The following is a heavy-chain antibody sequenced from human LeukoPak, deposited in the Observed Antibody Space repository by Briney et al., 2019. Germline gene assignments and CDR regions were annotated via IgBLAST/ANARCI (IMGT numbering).Heavy chain of an antibody. CDR1: GYTFTGYY. D-gene: IGHD3-22*01. CDR2: INPNSGGT. CDR3: AACLTYYYDSSGYYAPDY. J-gene: IGHJ4*02. Sequence: ASVKVSCKASGYTFTGYYMHWVRQAPGQGLEWMGWINPNSGGTNYAQKFQGRVTMTRDTSISTAYMELSRLRSDDTAVYYCAACLTYYYDSSGYYAPDYWGQGTLVTVSS. V-gene: IGHV1-2*02.